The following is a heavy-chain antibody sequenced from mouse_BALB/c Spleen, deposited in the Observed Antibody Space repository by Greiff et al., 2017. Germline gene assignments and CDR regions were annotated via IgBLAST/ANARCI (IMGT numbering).Heavy chain of an antibody. Sequence: EVQGVESGGGLVKPGGSLKLSCAASGFTFSSYAMSWVRQSPEKRLAWVAEISSGGSYTYYPDTVTGRFTISRDNAKNTLYLEMSSLRSEDTAMYYCARRVLRLPWYFDVWGAGTTVTVSS. CDR1: GFTFSSYA. CDR2: ISSGGSYT. V-gene: IGHV5-9-4*01. CDR3: ARRVLRLPWYFDV. D-gene: IGHD1-2*01. J-gene: IGHJ1*01.